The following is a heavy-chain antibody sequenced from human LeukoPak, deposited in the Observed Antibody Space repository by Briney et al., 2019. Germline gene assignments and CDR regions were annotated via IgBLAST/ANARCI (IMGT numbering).Heavy chain of an antibody. D-gene: IGHD1-26*01. Sequence: SATLSLTCTVSGGSISSSTYYWGWIRQPPGKGLEWIGSIYYSGSTYYNPSLKSRVTISVDTSKNQFSLKLNSVTAADTAVYYCATPYSGGYHGLDIWGQGTMVTVSS. CDR3: ATPYSGGYHGLDI. J-gene: IGHJ3*02. V-gene: IGHV4-39*01. CDR1: GGSISSSTYY. CDR2: IYYSGST.